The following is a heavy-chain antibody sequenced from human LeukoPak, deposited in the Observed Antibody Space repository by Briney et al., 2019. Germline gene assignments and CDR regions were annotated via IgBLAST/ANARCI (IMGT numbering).Heavy chain of an antibody. Sequence: SETLSLTCAVYGGSFSGYYWSWIRQPPGKGLEWIGEINHSESTNYNPSLKSRVTISVDTSKNQFSLKLSSVTAADTAVYYCASRRKQQLVDFDYWGQGTLVTVSS. CDR2: INHSEST. CDR1: GGSFSGYY. J-gene: IGHJ4*02. D-gene: IGHD6-13*01. CDR3: ASRRKQQLVDFDY. V-gene: IGHV4-34*01.